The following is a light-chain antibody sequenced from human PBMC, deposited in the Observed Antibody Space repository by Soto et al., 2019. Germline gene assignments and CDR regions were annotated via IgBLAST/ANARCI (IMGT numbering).Light chain of an antibody. CDR3: HHYGPSPWT. CDR2: DPF. V-gene: IGKV3D-20*01. CDR1: QTVRRNF. J-gene: IGKJ1*01. Sequence: EVGLTQSPSILSLSPGERASLSCGASQTVRRNFLAWYQKISGLAPRLLIYDPFRRATGIPDGFSGSGSETEFTLTISRLEPEDFAVYYCHHYGPSPWTFGQGTTVESK.